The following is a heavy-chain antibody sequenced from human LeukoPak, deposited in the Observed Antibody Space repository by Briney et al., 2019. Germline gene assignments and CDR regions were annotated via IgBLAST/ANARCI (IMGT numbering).Heavy chain of an antibody. CDR1: GFAFSSFA. J-gene: IGHJ4*02. CDR2: ISGDATTT. Sequence: PGGSQRLSCAASGFAFSSFAMNWVRQAAGKGLQWGSAISGDATTTYYPDSLTGRFTISRDNSRNTLYLQMNSLRADDTAVYYCAKGVYGDHPHYSDYWGQGTLVIVSS. V-gene: IGHV3-23*01. D-gene: IGHD4-17*01. CDR3: AKGVYGDHPHYSDY.